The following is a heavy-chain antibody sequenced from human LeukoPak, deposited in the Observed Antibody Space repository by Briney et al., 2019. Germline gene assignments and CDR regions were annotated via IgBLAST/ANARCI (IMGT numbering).Heavy chain of an antibody. CDR1: GSTVSSNS. CDR2: IYSYNT. CDR3: ARRAGAYSHPYDY. V-gene: IGHV3-53*01. J-gene: IGHJ4*02. D-gene: IGHD4/OR15-4a*01. Sequence: GGSLRLSCTVSGSTVSSNSMSWVRQAPGKGLEWVSFIYSYNTHYSDSVKGRFTISRDNSKNTLYLQMNSLRAEDTAVYYCARRAGAYSHPYDYWGQGTLVTVSS.